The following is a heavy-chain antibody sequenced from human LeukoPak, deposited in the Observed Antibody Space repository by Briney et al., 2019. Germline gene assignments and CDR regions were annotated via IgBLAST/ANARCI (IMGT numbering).Heavy chain of an antibody. Sequence: GGSLRLSCAASGFTFSSYWMRWVRQAPGKGLVWVSRINPDGSAPTYADSVKGRFTISRDTAKNTLFLQMSSLRAEDTAVYFCARGYSGFGVYGMDVWGKGTTVTVSS. J-gene: IGHJ6*04. CDR1: GFTFSSYW. CDR3: ARGYSGFGVYGMDV. CDR2: INPDGSAP. V-gene: IGHV3-74*01. D-gene: IGHD5-12*01.